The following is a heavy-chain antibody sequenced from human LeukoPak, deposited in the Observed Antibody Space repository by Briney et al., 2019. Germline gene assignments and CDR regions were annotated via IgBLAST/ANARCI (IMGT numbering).Heavy chain of an antibody. J-gene: IGHJ4*02. CDR3: ARAERQAPATGRSFRSSGWYMVDY. CDR1: GFTFSSYG. D-gene: IGHD6-19*01. V-gene: IGHV3-33*01. CDR2: IWYDGSNK. Sequence: GGSLRLSCAASGFTFSSYGMHWVRQAPGKGLEWVAVIWYDGSNKYYADSVKGRFTISRDNSKNTLYLQMNSLRAEDTAVYYCARAERQAPATGRSFRSSGWYMVDYWGQGTLVTVSS.